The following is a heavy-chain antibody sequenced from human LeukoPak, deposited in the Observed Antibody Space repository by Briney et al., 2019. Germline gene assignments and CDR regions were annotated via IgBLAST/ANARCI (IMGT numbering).Heavy chain of an antibody. V-gene: IGHV1-8*01. J-gene: IGHJ4*02. CDR2: MNPNSGNT. CDR1: GYTFTSYD. CDR3: ARGKIMFVGYYDSSVSLDY. D-gene: IGHD3-22*01. Sequence: ASVKVSCKASGYTFTSYDINWVRQATGQGLEWMGWMNPNSGNTGYAQKFQGRVTMTRNTSISTAYMELSSLRSEDTALYYCARGKIMFVGYYDSSVSLDYWGQGTLVTVSS.